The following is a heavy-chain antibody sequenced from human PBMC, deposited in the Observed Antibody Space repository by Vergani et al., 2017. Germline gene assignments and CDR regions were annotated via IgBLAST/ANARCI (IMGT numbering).Heavy chain of an antibody. D-gene: IGHD6-19*01. CDR3: ARLQWLAFDDAFDI. J-gene: IGHJ3*02. CDR2: IYYSGST. Sequence: QVQLQESGPGLVKPSETLSLTCTVSVGSIRSYYWSWIRQPPGEGLEWIGYIYYSGSTNYNPSLKSRVTISVDTSKNQFSLKLSSVTAADTAVYYWARLQWLAFDDAFDIWGQGTMVTVSS. V-gene: IGHV4-59*01. CDR1: VGSIRSYY.